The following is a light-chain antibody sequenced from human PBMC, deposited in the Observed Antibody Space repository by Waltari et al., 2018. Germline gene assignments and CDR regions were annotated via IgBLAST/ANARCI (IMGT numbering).Light chain of an antibody. J-gene: IGKJ4*01. CDR1: QSVDNQ. CDR3: QQRSHWPPG. V-gene: IGKV3-11*01. CDR2: DAA. Sequence: SCSASQSVDNQLAWYQQKPGQAPRLLVYDAANRATGIPARFSGSGSGTDFTRTISSLEPEDFARYYCQQRSHWPPGFGGVTKVEIK.